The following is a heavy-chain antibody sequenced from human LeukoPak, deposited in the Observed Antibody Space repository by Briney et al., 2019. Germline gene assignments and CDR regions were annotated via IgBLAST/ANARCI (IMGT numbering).Heavy chain of an antibody. V-gene: IGHV4-59*01. CDR2: IYYSGST. CDR1: GGSISSNY. CDR3: ARNYDILPHFDY. Sequence: SETLSLTCTVSGGSISSNYWSWIRQPPGKGLEWIGYIYYSGSTNYNPSLKSRVTISVDTSKNQFSLKLSSVTAADTAVYYCARNYDILPHFDYWGQGTLVTVSS. J-gene: IGHJ4*02. D-gene: IGHD3-9*01.